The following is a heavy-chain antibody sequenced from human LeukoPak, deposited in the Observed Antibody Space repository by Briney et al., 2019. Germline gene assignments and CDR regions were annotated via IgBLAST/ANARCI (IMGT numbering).Heavy chain of an antibody. V-gene: IGHV3-7*01. D-gene: IGHD3-9*01. Sequence: GGSLRLSCAASGFTFSSYWMSWVRQAPGKGLGWGANIKQDGSEKYYVDSVKGRFTISRDNAKNSLYLQMNSLRAEDTAVYYCARDYDILTGYYDYWGQGTLVTVSS. CDR3: ARDYDILTGYYDY. CDR2: IKQDGSEK. J-gene: IGHJ4*02. CDR1: GFTFSSYW.